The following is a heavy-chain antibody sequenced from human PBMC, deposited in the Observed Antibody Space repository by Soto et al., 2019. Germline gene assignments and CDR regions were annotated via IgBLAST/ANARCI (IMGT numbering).Heavy chain of an antibody. CDR2: ISGSGGST. CDR3: AKDPIVVVTTAADY. V-gene: IGHV3-23*01. Sequence: GGSLRLSCAASGFTFSSYAMSWVRQAPGKGLEWVSAISGSGGSTYYADSVKGRFTISRDNSKNTLYPQMNSLRAEDTAVYYCAKDPIVVVTTAADYWGRGTLVTVSS. J-gene: IGHJ4*02. D-gene: IGHD3-22*01. CDR1: GFTFSSYA.